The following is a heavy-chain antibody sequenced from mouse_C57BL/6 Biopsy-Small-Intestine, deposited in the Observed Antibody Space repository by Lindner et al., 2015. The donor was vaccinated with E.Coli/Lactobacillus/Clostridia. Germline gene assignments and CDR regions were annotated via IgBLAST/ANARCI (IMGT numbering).Heavy chain of an antibody. Sequence: VQLQESGPELVKPGASVKISCKASGYSFTGYYMNWVKQSPEKSLEWIGEINPSTGGTAYNQTFKAKATLTVDKSSSTAYMQLKSLTSEDSAVYYCARSGGYYNAMDYWGQGTSVTVSS. D-gene: IGHD2-2*01. CDR3: ARSGGYYNAMDY. CDR1: GYSFTGYY. J-gene: IGHJ4*01. V-gene: IGHV1-42*01. CDR2: INPSTGGT.